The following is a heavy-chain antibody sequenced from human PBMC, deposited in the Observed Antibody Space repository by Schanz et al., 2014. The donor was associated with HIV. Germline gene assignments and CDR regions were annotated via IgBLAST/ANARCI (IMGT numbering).Heavy chain of an antibody. Sequence: QVQLVQSGAEVKKPGSSVKVSCELSGDTFSSHAISWVRQAPGQGLEWMGGIIPMFDAANYAQNLQGRVTITADESTSTAYMELSSLRLEDTAVYYCAREGGNLVEGGYFFDYWGQGTLVTVSS. V-gene: IGHV1-69*01. CDR3: AREGGNLVEGGYFFDY. D-gene: IGHD2-15*01. CDR2: IIPMFDAA. CDR1: GDTFSSHA. J-gene: IGHJ4*02.